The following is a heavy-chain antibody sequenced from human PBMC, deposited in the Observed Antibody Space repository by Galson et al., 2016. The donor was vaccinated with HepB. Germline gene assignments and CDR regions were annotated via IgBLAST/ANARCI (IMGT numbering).Heavy chain of an antibody. Sequence: SVKVSCKASGGSITHYAFSWVRQAPNQGLEWMGTIIPILPSPNYAPNFQGRVTITADESTNTVHMELSSLTSDDTALYYCSRGGYCSDGRCPPNWFDPWGPGTLVAVSS. CDR1: GGSITHYA. CDR2: IIPILPSP. D-gene: IGHD2-15*01. V-gene: IGHV1-69*13. CDR3: SRGGYCSDGRCPPNWFDP. J-gene: IGHJ5*02.